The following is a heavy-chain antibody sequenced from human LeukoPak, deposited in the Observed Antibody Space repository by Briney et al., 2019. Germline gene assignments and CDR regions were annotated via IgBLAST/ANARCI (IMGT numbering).Heavy chain of an antibody. V-gene: IGHV4-39*07. Sequence: SETLSLTCTVSGGSISTANYYWGWARQPPGKGLEWIGNIFYSGSTYYSPPLKSRLTISLGTSRKQFSLRLNSVTAADTAVYYCAKSNSYGLVDIWGQGTMVTVSS. J-gene: IGHJ3*02. CDR2: IFYSGST. CDR3: AKSNSYGLVDI. D-gene: IGHD3-16*02. CDR1: GGSISTANYY.